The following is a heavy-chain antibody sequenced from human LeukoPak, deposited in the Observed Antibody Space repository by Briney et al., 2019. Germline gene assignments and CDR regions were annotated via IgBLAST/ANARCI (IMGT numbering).Heavy chain of an antibody. CDR1: GFTFSSYW. V-gene: IGHV3-74*01. Sequence: PGGSLRLSCAASGFTFSSYWMHWVRQAPGKGLVWVSSLNSDGSSTSYADSVKGRFTISRDNDKNTLYLQMDSLSAEDTAVYYGARDRSYSMDVWGQGTTVTVSS. CDR2: LNSDGSST. CDR3: ARDRSYSMDV. J-gene: IGHJ6*02.